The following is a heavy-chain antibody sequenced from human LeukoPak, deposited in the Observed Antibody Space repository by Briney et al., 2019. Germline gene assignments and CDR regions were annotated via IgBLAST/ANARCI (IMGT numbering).Heavy chain of an antibody. CDR3: ARDARACRAGSCSSTRTDYYYYYMDV. D-gene: IGHD2-2*01. CDR2: INHSGST. V-gene: IGHV4-34*01. CDR1: GGSFSGYY. J-gene: IGHJ6*03. Sequence: SETLSLTCAVYGGSFSGYYWSWIRQPPGKGLEWIGEINHSGSTNYNPSLKSRVTISVDTSKNQFSLKLSSVTAADTAVYYCARDARACRAGSCSSTRTDYYYYYMDVWGKGTTVTVSS.